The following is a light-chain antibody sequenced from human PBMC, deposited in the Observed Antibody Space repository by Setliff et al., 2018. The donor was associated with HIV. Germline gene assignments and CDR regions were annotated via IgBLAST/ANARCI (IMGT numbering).Light chain of an antibody. CDR3: SSYTSSSTDV. CDR2: DVS. V-gene: IGLV2-14*01. J-gene: IGLJ1*01. Sequence: QSALTQPASVSGSPGQSITTSCTGTSSDVGTYNAVYWYQQHPGKAPKLMIYDVSTRPSGVSNRFSGSKSGNTASLTISGLQTEDEVDYYCSSYTSSSTDVFGTGTKVTVL. CDR1: SSDVGTYNA.